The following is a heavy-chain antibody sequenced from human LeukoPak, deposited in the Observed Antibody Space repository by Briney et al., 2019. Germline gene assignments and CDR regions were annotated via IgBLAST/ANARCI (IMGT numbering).Heavy chain of an antibody. CDR1: GFSCSNFW. CDR2: IKDDGSEK. CDR3: ARRSTEDY. V-gene: IGHV3-7*01. Sequence: GGSLRFSCVASGFSCSNFWMSWVRQAPGKGLEWVATIKDDGSEKYSVQGRFTISRDNAKNSLYLQMNSLRVEDAAVYYCARRSTEDYWGQGTLSPSPQ. J-gene: IGHJ4*02. D-gene: IGHD2-2*01.